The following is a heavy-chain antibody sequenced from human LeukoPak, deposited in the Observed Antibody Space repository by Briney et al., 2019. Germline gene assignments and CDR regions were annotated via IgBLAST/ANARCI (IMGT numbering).Heavy chain of an antibody. CDR1: GFTFSSYG. J-gene: IGHJ4*02. CDR3: ARKYGSGSPLDY. D-gene: IGHD3-10*01. V-gene: IGHV3-33*01. CDR2: IWYDGSNK. Sequence: GGSLRLSCAASGFTFSSYGMHWVRQAPGKGLEWVAVIWYDGSNKYYADSVKRRFTISRDNSKNTLYLQMNSLRAEDTAVYYCARKYGSGSPLDYWGQGTLVTVSS.